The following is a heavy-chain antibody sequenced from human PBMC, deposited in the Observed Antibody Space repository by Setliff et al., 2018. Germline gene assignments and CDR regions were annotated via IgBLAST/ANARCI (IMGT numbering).Heavy chain of an antibody. CDR1: GGSISSSSYY. D-gene: IGHD2-8*02. V-gene: IGHV4-39*01. Sequence: SCTVSGGSISSSSYYWGWIRQPPGKGLEWIGSIYYSGSTYYNPSLRSRLTISVDTSENQFSLKLSSVPAADTAVYYCARNNTGLNTFDYWGQGTLVTVSS. CDR3: ARNNTGLNTFDY. CDR2: IYYSGST. J-gene: IGHJ4*02.